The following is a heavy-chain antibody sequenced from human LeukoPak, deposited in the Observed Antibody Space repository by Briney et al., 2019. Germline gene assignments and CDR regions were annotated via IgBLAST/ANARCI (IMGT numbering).Heavy chain of an antibody. CDR1: GVAFSNYA. Sequence: GGSLRLSCAASGVAFSNYAMSWVRQAPGKGLEWVAAISESGDGTYYAGSMKGRFTISRDNAKNMVYLQINSLRAEDTAIYYCAKDIAQGYTFGSIEQDYWGQGTLVTVSS. CDR3: AKDIAQGYTFGSIEQDY. J-gene: IGHJ4*02. V-gene: IGHV3-23*01. D-gene: IGHD5-18*01. CDR2: ISESGDGT.